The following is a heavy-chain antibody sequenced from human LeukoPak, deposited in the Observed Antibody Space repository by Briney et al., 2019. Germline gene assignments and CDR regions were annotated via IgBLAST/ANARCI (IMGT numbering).Heavy chain of an antibody. CDR3: ARLGVGGHYYFDY. V-gene: IGHV1-69*04. CDR1: GGTFISYA. CDR2: IIPILGIA. J-gene: IGHJ4*02. Sequence: ASVKVSCKASGGTFISYAISWVRQAPGQGLEWMGRIIPILGIANYAQKFQGRVTITADKSTSTAYMELSSLRSEDTAVYYCARLGVGGHYYFDYWGQGTLVTVSS. D-gene: IGHD3-10*01.